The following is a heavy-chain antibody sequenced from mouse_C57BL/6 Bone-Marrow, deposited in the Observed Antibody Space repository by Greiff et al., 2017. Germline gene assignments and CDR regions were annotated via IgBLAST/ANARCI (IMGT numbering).Heavy chain of an antibody. CDR3: AGGLAWFAY. J-gene: IGHJ3*01. CDR1: GYTFTSCW. Sequence: QVQLQQPGAELVMPGASVKLSCKASGYTFTSCWMHWVKQRPGQGLEWIGEIDPSDSYTNYNQKFKGKSTLTVDKSSSTAYMQLSSLTSEDSAVYYCAGGLAWFAYWGQGTLVTVSA. V-gene: IGHV1-69*01. D-gene: IGHD3-1*01. CDR2: IDPSDSYT.